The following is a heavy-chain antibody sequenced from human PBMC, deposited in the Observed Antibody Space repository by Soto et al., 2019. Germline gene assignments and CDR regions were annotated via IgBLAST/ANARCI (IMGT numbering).Heavy chain of an antibody. Sequence: PGGSLRLSCVASGFTFNNAWMNWVRQAPGKGLEWVGRIKSKSDGETTAYAAPVKGRFTISRDDSKNLLYLQMDGLKTEDTALYFFPPPRRGGGSNFFDSGGRGPLVPAS. D-gene: IGHD3-10*01. CDR2: IKSKSDGETT. CDR3: PPPRRGGGSNFFDS. J-gene: IGHJ4*02. V-gene: IGHV3-15*07. CDR1: GFTFNNAW.